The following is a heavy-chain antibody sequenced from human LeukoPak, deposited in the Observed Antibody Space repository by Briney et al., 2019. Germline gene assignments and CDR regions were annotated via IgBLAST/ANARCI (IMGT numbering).Heavy chain of an antibody. CDR2: INPNSGGT. CDR1: GYTFTGYY. V-gene: IGHV1-2*06. Sequence: ASVKVSCKASGYTFTGYYMHWVRQAPGQGLEWMGRINPNSGGTNYAQKFQGRVTITRDTSISTAYMELSRLRSDDTAVYYCARPRVIYYGSGSYDDWGQGTLVTVSS. J-gene: IGHJ4*02. CDR3: ARPRVIYYGSGSYDD. D-gene: IGHD3-10*01.